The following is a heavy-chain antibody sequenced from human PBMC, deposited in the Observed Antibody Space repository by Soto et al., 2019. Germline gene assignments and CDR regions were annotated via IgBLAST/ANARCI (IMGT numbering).Heavy chain of an antibody. CDR3: ARGGITIFGKNYGMDV. J-gene: IGHJ6*02. CDR2: INHSGST. CDR1: GGSFSGYY. D-gene: IGHD3-9*01. Sequence: SETLSLTCAVYGGSFSGYYWSWIRQPPGKGLEWIGEINHSGSTNYNPSLRSRVTISVDTSKNQFSLKLSSVTAADTAVYYCARGGITIFGKNYGMDVWGQGTTVTVSS. V-gene: IGHV4-34*01.